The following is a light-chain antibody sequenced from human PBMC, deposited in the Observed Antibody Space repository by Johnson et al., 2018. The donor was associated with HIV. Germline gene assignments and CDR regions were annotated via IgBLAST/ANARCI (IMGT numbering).Light chain of an antibody. CDR1: SCDIGNNY. J-gene: IGLJ1*01. CDR2: DNN. Sequence: QSVLTQPPSVSAAPGQKVTISRSGSSCDIGNNYVSWHQQLPGTAPKLLINDNNKRPSGIPDRISGSKSGTSATLGITGLQTGDEADYYCGTWDSSLSALVFGTGTKVTAL. V-gene: IGLV1-51*01. CDR3: GTWDSSLSALV.